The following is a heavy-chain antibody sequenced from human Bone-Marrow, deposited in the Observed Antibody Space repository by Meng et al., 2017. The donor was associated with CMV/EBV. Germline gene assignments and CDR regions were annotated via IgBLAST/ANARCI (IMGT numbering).Heavy chain of an antibody. CDR2: INSDGSDT. D-gene: IGHD1-26*01. J-gene: IGHJ6*02. CDR1: GFTFSNYW. Sequence: GESLKISCAASGFTFSNYWMHWVRQAPGKGLVWVSRINSDGSDTAYAGSVKGRFTISRDNAKNSLYLQMNSLRAEDTAVYYCTSRSQGGTDYYYYGMDVWGQGTTVTVSS. CDR3: TSRSQGGTDYYYYGMDV. V-gene: IGHV3-74*01.